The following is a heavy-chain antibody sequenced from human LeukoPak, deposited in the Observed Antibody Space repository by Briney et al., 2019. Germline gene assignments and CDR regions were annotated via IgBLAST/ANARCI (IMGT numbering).Heavy chain of an antibody. J-gene: IGHJ4*02. Sequence: ETLSLTCTVSGGSISSSSYYWGWIRQPPGKGLEWIGSIYYSGSTYYNPSLKSRVTISVDTSKNQFSLKLSSVTAADTAVYYCALQSDSSSWYYFDYWGQGTLVTVSS. V-gene: IGHV4-39*01. CDR2: IYYSGST. D-gene: IGHD6-13*01. CDR3: ALQSDSSSWYYFDY. CDR1: GGSISSSSYY.